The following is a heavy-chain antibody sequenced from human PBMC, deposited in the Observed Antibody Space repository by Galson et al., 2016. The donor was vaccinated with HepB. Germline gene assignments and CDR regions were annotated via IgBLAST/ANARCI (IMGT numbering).Heavy chain of an antibody. J-gene: IGHJ6*02. CDR3: ARDRRNCSGETCQSWHYYGMDV. CDR2: IIPMFGTP. CDR1: GYTFRNYV. D-gene: IGHD2-15*01. Sequence: SVKVSCKASGYTFRNYVISWVRQAPGQGLEWMGGIIPMFGTPYYAHNFRGRVTINADESTSTGYMALSSLRSEDTAVYYCARDRRNCSGETCQSWHYYGMDVWGQGTMVTVSS. V-gene: IGHV1-69*13.